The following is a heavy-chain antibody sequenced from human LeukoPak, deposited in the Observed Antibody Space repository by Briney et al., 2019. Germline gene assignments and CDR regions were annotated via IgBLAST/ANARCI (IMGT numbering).Heavy chain of an antibody. CDR3: ATDPGNLDTFDY. CDR2: ISYDGSNK. D-gene: IGHD4-23*01. J-gene: IGHJ4*02. CDR1: GFTVSSNY. Sequence: PGGSLRLSCAASGFTVSSNYMSWVRQVPGKGLEWVAVISYDGSNKYYADSVKGRFTISRDNSKNTLYLQMNSLRVEDTAVYYCATDPGNLDTFDYWGQGTLVTVSS. V-gene: IGHV3-30-3*01.